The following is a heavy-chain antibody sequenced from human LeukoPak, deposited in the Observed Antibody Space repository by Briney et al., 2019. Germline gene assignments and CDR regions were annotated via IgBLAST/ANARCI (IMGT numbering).Heavy chain of an antibody. Sequence: SETLSLTCTVSGGSISRSSYYWGWIRQPPGKGLEWIGSIYHSGSTYYNPSLKSRVTISVDRSKNQFSLKLSSVTAADTAVYYCARDPTSHLYSSSSSVRDYWGQGTLVTVSS. CDR2: IYHSGST. V-gene: IGHV4-39*07. CDR3: ARDPTSHLYSSSSSVRDY. D-gene: IGHD6-6*01. CDR1: GGSISRSSYY. J-gene: IGHJ4*02.